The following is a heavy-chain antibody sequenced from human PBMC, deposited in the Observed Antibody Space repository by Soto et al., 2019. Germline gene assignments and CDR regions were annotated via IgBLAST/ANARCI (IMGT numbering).Heavy chain of an antibody. V-gene: IGHV3-9*01. CDR1: GFTCGDYG. Sequence: DVELVESGGGLVQPGRSRRLSCAASGFTCGDYGMHWVRQGPRKGLEWVAGVNWNSASIGYADSVKGRFTIPRDNAEHSLSLPRSRLRGADTAIYFCARTTAMGRKPHFFYYMEVWGKGTTVIVSS. D-gene: IGHD4-17*01. J-gene: IGHJ6*03. CDR3: ARTTAMGRKPHFFYYMEV. CDR2: VNWNSASI.